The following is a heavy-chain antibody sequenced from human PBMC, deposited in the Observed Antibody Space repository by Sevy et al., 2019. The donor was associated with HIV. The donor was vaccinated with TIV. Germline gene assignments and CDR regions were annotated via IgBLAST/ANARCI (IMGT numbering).Heavy chain of an antibody. Sequence: GGSLRLSCTASGFTLSNYGMHWVRQAPGKGLDWVAVVSYDGTTKYYAESVRGRFTISRDNSKNMVYLQMNSLRAEDTAVFYCAKCSKATDSAFDIWGQGTMVTVSS. V-gene: IGHV3-30*18. J-gene: IGHJ3*02. D-gene: IGHD3-22*01. CDR1: GFTLSNYG. CDR3: AKCSKATDSAFDI. CDR2: VSYDGTTK.